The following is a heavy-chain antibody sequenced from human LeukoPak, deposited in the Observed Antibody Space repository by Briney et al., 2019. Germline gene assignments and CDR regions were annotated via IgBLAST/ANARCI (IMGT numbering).Heavy chain of an antibody. CDR2: IYHSGST. CDR1: GGSISSYH. J-gene: IGHJ6*02. D-gene: IGHD3-3*01. Sequence: SETLSLTCTVSGGSISSYHWSWIRQPTGKGLEWIGYIYHSGSTYYNPSLKSRVTISVDRSKNQFSLKLSSVTAADTAVYYCARDTRFQQGYYGMDVWGQGTTVTVSS. CDR3: ARDTRFQQGYYGMDV. V-gene: IGHV4-59*12.